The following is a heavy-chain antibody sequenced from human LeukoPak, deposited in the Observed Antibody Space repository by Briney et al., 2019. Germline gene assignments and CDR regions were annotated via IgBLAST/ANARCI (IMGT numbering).Heavy chain of an antibody. V-gene: IGHV1-2*04. D-gene: IGHD6-13*01. CDR3: ALSSSWLNWFDP. Sequence: LWASVKVSCKASGYTFTGYYMHWVRQAPGQGLEWMGWINPNSGGTNYAQKFQGWVTMTRGTSISTAYMELSRLRSDDTAVYYCALSSSWLNWFDPWGQGTLVTVSS. CDR1: GYTFTGYY. CDR2: INPNSGGT. J-gene: IGHJ5*02.